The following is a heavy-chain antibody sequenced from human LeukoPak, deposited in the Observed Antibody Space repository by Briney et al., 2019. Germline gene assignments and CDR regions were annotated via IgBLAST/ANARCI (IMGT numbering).Heavy chain of an antibody. CDR2: INHSGST. J-gene: IGHJ6*03. CDR1: GGSFSGYY. V-gene: IGHV4-34*01. CDR3: ARGMRRAKYYYYYYMDV. Sequence: SETLSLTCAVYGGSFSGYYWSWIRQPPGKGLEWIGEINHSGSTNYNPSLKSRVTISVDTSKNQFSPKLSSVTAADTAVYYCARGMRRAKYYYYYYMDVWGKGTTVTVSS.